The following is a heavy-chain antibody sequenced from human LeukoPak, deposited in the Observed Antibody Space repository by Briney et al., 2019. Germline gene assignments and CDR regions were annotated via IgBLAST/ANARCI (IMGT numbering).Heavy chain of an antibody. V-gene: IGHV4-61*03. Sequence: PSETLSLTCTVSGDSISSSNYYWGWIRQPPGKGLEWIGYIYHSGSTSYNPSLKSRVTISLDTSKKHFSLKLSSVTAADTAIYYCVRGHLVGGWFKYDAFDIWGQGTMVTVSS. CDR2: IYHSGST. J-gene: IGHJ3*02. CDR3: VRGHLVGGWFKYDAFDI. D-gene: IGHD6-19*01. CDR1: GDSISSSNYY.